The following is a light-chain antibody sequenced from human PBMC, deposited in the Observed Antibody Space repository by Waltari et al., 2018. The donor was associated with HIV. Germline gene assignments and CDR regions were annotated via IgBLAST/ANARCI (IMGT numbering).Light chain of an antibody. V-gene: IGKV1-39*01. Sequence: DIQMTQSPSSLSASVGDRVTITCRANRSISTNLNWYQQQPGKAPKLLIYSASSLQSGVPSRFSGSGSGIDFTLTINSLQPEDFATYYCQQSYGTPLTFGGGTKVEIK. CDR3: QQSYGTPLT. CDR2: SAS. CDR1: RSISTN. J-gene: IGKJ4*01.